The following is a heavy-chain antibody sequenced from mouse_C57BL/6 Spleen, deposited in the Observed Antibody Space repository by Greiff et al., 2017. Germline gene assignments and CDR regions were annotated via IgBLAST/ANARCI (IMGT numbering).Heavy chain of an antibody. CDR1: GYTFTSYW. CDR2: IDPSDSYA. V-gene: IGHV1-69*01. CDR3: ARSVYGNYFDY. Sequence: QVPLQQPGAELVMPGASVKLSCKASGYTFTSYWMHWVKLRPGQGLEWIGEIDPSDSYANSNQKFKGKSTLTVDKSSSTAYMQLSSLTSEDSAVYYCARSVYGNYFDYWGQGTTLTVSS. D-gene: IGHD2-1*01. J-gene: IGHJ2*01.